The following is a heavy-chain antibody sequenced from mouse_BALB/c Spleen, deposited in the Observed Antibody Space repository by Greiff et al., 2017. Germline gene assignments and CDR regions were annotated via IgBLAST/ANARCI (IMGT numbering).Heavy chain of an antibody. Sequence: VKLVESGGGLVKPGGSLKLSCAASGFTFSDYYMYWVRQTPVKRLEWVATISDGGSYTYYPDSVKGRFTISRDNGKNNLYLQMSSLKSEDTAVYYCARDGGRYPFDDWGQGTTLTVS. CDR3: ARDGGRYPFDD. J-gene: IGHJ2*01. V-gene: IGHV5-4*02. D-gene: IGHD1-1*02. CDR1: GFTFSDYY. CDR2: ISDGGSYT.